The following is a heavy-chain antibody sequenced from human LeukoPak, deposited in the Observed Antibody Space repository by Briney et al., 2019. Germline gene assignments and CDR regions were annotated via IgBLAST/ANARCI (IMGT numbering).Heavy chain of an antibody. CDR2: ISYDGRDK. D-gene: IGHD2-2*01. CDR3: AKGPLRGTAAAIDY. Sequence: GGSLRLSCAASGFTFNNYGMHWVRQAPGKGLEWVAVISYDGRDKHYPDSVKGRFTISRDISTDTLWLQMDSLGTEDTAVYYCAKGPLRGTAAAIDYWGQGTLVTVSS. CDR1: GFTFNNYG. V-gene: IGHV3-30*18. J-gene: IGHJ4*02.